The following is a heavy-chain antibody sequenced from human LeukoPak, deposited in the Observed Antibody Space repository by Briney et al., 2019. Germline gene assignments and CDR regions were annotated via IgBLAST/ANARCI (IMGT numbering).Heavy chain of an antibody. CDR2: ISSSSSTI. V-gene: IGHV3-48*01. D-gene: IGHD1-26*01. CDR3: ANSWDGSYYFDS. J-gene: IGHJ4*02. CDR1: GFTFSGYS. Sequence: GGSLRLSCAASGFTFSGYSMSWVRQAPGKGLEWVSYISSSSSTIYYADSVKGRFTISRDNAKNSLYLQMNSLRAQDTAVYYCANSWDGSYYFDSCGQGTLVTVSS.